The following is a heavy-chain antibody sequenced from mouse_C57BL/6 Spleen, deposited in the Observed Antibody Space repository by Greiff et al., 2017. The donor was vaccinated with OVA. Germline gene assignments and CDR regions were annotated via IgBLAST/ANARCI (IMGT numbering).Heavy chain of an antibody. Sequence: VQLQQSGPELVKPGASVKISCKASGYAFSSSWMNWVKQRPGKGLEWIGRIYPGDGDTNYNGKFKGKATLTADKSSSTAYMQLSSLTSEDSAVYFCARRDYSNYVDYAMDYWGQGTSVTVSS. J-gene: IGHJ4*01. D-gene: IGHD2-5*01. CDR3: ARRDYSNYVDYAMDY. V-gene: IGHV1-82*01. CDR1: GYAFSSSW. CDR2: IYPGDGDT.